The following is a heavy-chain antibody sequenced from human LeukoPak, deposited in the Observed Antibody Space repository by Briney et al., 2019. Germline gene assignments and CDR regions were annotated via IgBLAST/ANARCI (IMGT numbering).Heavy chain of an antibody. CDR3: ARPGCSGGSCYSEDFDY. J-gene: IGHJ4*02. D-gene: IGHD2-15*01. V-gene: IGHV4-38-2*01. CDR1: GYSISSGYY. CDR2: IYHSGST. Sequence: SETLSLTCAVSGYSISSGYYWGWIRQPPGKGLEWIGSIYHSGSTYYNPSLKSRVTISVDTSENQFSLKLSSVTAADTAVYYCARPGCSGGSCYSEDFDYWGRGTLVTVSS.